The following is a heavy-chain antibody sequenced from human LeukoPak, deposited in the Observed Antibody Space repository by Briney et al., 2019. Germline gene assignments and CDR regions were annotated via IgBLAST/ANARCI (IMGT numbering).Heavy chain of an antibody. CDR1: GGTFSSYA. D-gene: IGHD1-20*01. Sequence: SVKVSCKASGGTFSSYAISWVRQAPGQGLEWMGGIIPIFGTANYAQKFQGRVTITTDESTSTAYMELSSLRSEGTAVYYCARLGGITGTSYPFDYWGQGTLVTVSS. CDR3: ARLGGITGTSYPFDY. CDR2: IIPIFGTA. J-gene: IGHJ4*02. V-gene: IGHV1-69*05.